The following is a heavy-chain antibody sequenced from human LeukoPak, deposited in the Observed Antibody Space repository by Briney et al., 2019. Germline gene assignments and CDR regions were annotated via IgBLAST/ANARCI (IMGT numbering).Heavy chain of an antibody. J-gene: IGHJ4*02. CDR1: GGSTSSSSYY. Sequence: SETLSLTCTVSGGSTSSSSYYWGWIRQPPGKGLEWIGNIYHSGSTYYNPSLKSRVTISVDTSKNQFSLKLSSVTAADTAVYYCARAPTVVTPVDYWGQGTLVTVSS. D-gene: IGHD4-23*01. CDR3: ARAPTVVTPVDY. CDR2: IYHSGST. V-gene: IGHV4-39*07.